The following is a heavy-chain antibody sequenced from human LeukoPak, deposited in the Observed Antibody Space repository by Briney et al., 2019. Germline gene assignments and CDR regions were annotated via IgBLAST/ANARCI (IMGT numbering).Heavy chain of an antibody. Sequence: PSETLSLTCTVSGGSISSYYWSWIRQPPGKGLEWIGYIYYSGSTNYNPSLKSRVTISVDTSKNQFSLKLSSVTAADTAVYYCARQTAVFAFDIWGQGTMVTVSS. CDR2: IYYSGST. CDR3: ARQTAVFAFDI. V-gene: IGHV4-59*08. J-gene: IGHJ3*02. D-gene: IGHD2-21*02. CDR1: GGSISSYY.